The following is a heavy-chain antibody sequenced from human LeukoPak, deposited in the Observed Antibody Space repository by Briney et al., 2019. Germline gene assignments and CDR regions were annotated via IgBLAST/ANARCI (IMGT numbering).Heavy chain of an antibody. Sequence: GGSLRLSCAASGFTFSDYYMSWIRQAPGEGLEWVSYISSSGSTIYYADSVKGRFTISRDNAKNSLYLQMNSLRAEDTAVYYCARDQEAVAGRAFDYWGQGTLVTVSS. D-gene: IGHD6-19*01. CDR1: GFTFSDYY. V-gene: IGHV3-11*01. CDR2: ISSSGSTI. J-gene: IGHJ4*02. CDR3: ARDQEAVAGRAFDY.